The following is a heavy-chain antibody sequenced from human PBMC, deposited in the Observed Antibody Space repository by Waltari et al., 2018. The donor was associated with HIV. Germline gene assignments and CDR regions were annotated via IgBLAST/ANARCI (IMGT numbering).Heavy chain of an antibody. V-gene: IGHV4-39*01. CDR3: ARHALRVGAAYWNFDL. J-gene: IGHJ2*01. CDR2: IYYTGRA. D-gene: IGHD1-26*01. CDR1: GGSVRSSSFS. Sequence: QLQLQESGPGLVKPSESLALTFTVSGGSVRSSSFSWGWIRQPPGKGLEWVGRIYYTGRAYYNPSLKSRVTISVDTSKNQFSLKVTSVTAADTAVYYCARHALRVGAAYWNFDLWGRGTLVTVSS.